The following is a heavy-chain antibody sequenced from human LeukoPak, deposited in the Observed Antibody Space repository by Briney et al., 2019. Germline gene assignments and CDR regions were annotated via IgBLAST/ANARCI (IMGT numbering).Heavy chain of an antibody. J-gene: IGHJ6*02. V-gene: IGHV4-31*03. CDR2: IYYSGST. CDR3: ARDQTPYYSYSGMDV. CDR1: GGSISSGGYY. Sequence: PSETLSLTCTVSGGSISSGGYYWSWIRQHPGKGLEWIGYIYYSGSTYYNPSLKSRVTISVDTSKNQFSLQLSSVTAADTAVYSCARDQTPYYSYSGMDVWGQGTTVTVPS.